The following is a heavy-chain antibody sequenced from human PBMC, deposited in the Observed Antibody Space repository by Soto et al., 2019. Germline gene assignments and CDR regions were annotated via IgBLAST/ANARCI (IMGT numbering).Heavy chain of an antibody. J-gene: IGHJ4*02. V-gene: IGHV3-23*01. CDR2: ISGSGGST. CDR3: AKAGRAAAGTSLDY. Sequence: EVQLLESGGGLVQPGGSLRLSCAASGFTFSSYAMSWVRQAPGRGLEWVSAISGSGGSTYYADSVKGRFTISRDNSKNMLYLQMNSLRAEDTAVYYCAKAGRAAAGTSLDYWGQGTLVTVSS. CDR1: GFTFSSYA. D-gene: IGHD6-13*01.